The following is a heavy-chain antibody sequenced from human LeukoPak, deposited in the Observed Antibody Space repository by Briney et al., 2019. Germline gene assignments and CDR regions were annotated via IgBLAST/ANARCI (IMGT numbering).Heavy chain of an antibody. Sequence: ASVKISCKASGYTFTGYYMHWVRQAPGQGLEWAGWINPKSGGTNYAQKFQGRVTMTSDTSITTVYMELSRLRSDDTAVYYCARSPIGLGFFDYWGQGTLVTVSS. V-gene: IGHV1-2*02. CDR3: ARSPIGLGFFDY. CDR2: INPKSGGT. CDR1: GYTFTGYY. D-gene: IGHD7-27*01. J-gene: IGHJ4*02.